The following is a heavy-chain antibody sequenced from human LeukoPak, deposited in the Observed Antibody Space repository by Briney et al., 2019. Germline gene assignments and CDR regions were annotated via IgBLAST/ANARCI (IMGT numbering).Heavy chain of an antibody. V-gene: IGHV4-59*08. CDR2: IYFSGST. Sequence: TPSETLSLTCTVSGGSISSYFWSWVRQPPGKGLEWIGYIYFSGSTQYNPSLTSAVTISLDTSKNQFSLKLTSVTAADTAVYFCARHGGVVRGQGSDAFDIWGQGTMVTVSS. D-gene: IGHD3-10*01. CDR1: GGSISSYF. CDR3: ARHGGVVRGQGSDAFDI. J-gene: IGHJ3*02.